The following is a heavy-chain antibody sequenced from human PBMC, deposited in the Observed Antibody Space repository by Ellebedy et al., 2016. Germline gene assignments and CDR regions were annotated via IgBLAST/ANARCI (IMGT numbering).Heavy chain of an antibody. Sequence: GGSLRLSXATSGFTFSNFFMSWVRQTPGKGLEWVSTISGDGGSTNLADSVKGRFTISRDNSKNTVYLQMNNVRAEDTAMYYCRHGHYADYWGQGTLSPSPQ. J-gene: IGHJ4*02. CDR3: RHGHYADY. D-gene: IGHD3/OR15-3a*01. CDR2: ISGDGGST. CDR1: GFTFSNFF. V-gene: IGHV3-23*01.